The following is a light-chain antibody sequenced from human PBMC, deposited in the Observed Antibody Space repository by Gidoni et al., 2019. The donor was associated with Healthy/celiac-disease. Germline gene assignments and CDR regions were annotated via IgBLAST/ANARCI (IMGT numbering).Light chain of an antibody. J-gene: IGKJ4*01. CDR1: QSVSSSY. Sequence: EIQWTHSPGTLSLSPGERATLSCRASQSVSSSYLAWHQQKPGQAPRLLIYGASSRATGIPDRFSGSGSGTDFTLTISRLEPEDFAVYYCQQYGSSPLTFGGGTKVEIK. V-gene: IGKV3-20*01. CDR3: QQYGSSPLT. CDR2: GAS.